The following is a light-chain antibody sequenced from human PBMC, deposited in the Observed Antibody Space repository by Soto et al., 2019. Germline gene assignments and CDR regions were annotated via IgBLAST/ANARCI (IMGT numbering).Light chain of an antibody. Sequence: DIQMTQSPSTLSASVGDRVTITCRASQSINFWLAWFQQKPGRAPNLLIYKASTLESGVPFRFSGSGSGTEFTLTISSLQPDDFASYYCQQYHSYPLTFGQGTKLEIK. CDR3: QQYHSYPLT. V-gene: IGKV1-5*03. CDR1: QSINFW. J-gene: IGKJ2*01. CDR2: KAS.